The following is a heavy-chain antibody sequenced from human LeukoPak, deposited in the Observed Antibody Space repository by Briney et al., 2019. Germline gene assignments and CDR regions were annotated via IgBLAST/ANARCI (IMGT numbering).Heavy chain of an antibody. CDR3: ARAIYYYDSSGYYLYFDY. J-gene: IGHJ4*02. Sequence: SVKVSCKASGGTFSSYAIIWVRQAPGQGLEWMGRIIPILGIANYAQKFQGRVTITADKSTSTAYMELSSLRSEDTAVYYCARAIYYYDSSGYYLYFDYWGQGTLVTVSS. CDR1: GGTFSSYA. CDR2: IIPILGIA. V-gene: IGHV1-69*04. D-gene: IGHD3-22*01.